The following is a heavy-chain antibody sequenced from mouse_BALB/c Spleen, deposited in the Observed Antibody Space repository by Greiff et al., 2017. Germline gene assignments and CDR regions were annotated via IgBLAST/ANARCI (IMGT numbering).Heavy chain of an antibody. CDR3: ARTATATYFFAY. Sequence: VQLQQSGPELVKPGASVKISCKASGYAFSSSWMNWVKQRPGQGLEWIGRIYPGDGDTNYNGKFKGKATLTADKSSSTAYMQLSSLTSVDSAVYFCARTATATYFFAYWGQGTLVTVSA. J-gene: IGHJ3*01. D-gene: IGHD1-2*01. V-gene: IGHV1-82*01. CDR1: GYAFSSSW. CDR2: IYPGDGDT.